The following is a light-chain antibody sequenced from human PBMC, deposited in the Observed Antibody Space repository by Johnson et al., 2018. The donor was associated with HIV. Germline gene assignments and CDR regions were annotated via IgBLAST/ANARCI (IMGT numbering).Light chain of an antibody. Sequence: QSVLTQPPSVSAAPGQKVTISCSGSSSNIGNNYVSWYQQLPGTATKLLIYENNKRPSGIPDRFSASKSGTSATLDITGLQTGDEADYYCGTWDNSLRAGVFGTGIEVTVL. CDR2: ENN. J-gene: IGLJ1*01. CDR3: GTWDNSLRAGV. CDR1: SSNIGNNY. V-gene: IGLV1-51*02.